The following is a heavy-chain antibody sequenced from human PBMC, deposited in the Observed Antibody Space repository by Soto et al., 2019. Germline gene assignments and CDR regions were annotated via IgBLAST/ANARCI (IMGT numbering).Heavy chain of an antibody. J-gene: IGHJ6*02. CDR3: ERDLVWFGHYYYYGMDV. D-gene: IGHD3-10*01. CDR1: GYTFTSYA. Sequence: ASVKVSCKASGYTFTSYAMHWVRQAPGQRLEWMGWINAGNGNTKYSQKFQGRVTITRDTSASTAYMELSSLRSEDTAVYYCERDLVWFGHYYYYGMDVWGPGTTLNVSS. V-gene: IGHV1-3*01. CDR2: INAGNGNT.